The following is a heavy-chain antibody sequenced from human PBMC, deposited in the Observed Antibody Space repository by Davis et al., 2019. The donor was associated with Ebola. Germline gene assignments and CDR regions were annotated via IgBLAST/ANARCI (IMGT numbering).Heavy chain of an antibody. CDR1: GYTFTSYG. J-gene: IGHJ5*02. CDR3: AREAHSGSVFNWFDP. CDR2: ISAYNGNT. D-gene: IGHD1-26*01. Sequence: GESLKISCKGSGYTFTSYGISWVRQAPGQGLEWMGWISAYNGNTNYAQKLQGRVTMTTDTSASTAYMELSSLRSEDTAVYYCAREAHSGSVFNWFDPWGQGTLVTVSS. V-gene: IGHV1-18*01.